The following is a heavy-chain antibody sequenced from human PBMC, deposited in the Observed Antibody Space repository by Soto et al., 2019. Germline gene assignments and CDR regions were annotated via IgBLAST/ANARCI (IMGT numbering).Heavy chain of an antibody. D-gene: IGHD3-22*01. Sequence: ASVKVSCKVSGYTLTELSMHWVRQAPGKGLEWMGGFDPEDGETIYAQKFQGRVTMTEDTSTDTAYMELSSLRSEDTAVYYCATYAYYDRSGYSHFDYWGQGTLVTVSS. CDR1: GYTLTELS. CDR2: FDPEDGET. V-gene: IGHV1-24*01. CDR3: ATYAYYDRSGYSHFDY. J-gene: IGHJ4*02.